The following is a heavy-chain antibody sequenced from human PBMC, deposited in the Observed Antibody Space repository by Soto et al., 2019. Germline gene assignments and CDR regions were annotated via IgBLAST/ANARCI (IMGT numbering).Heavy chain of an antibody. V-gene: IGHV4-34*01. CDR1: GGSFSGYY. Sequence: PSETLSLTCAVYGGSFSGYYWSWIRQPPGKGLEWIGEINHSGSTNYNPSLKSRVTISVDTSKNQFSLELSSVTAADTAVYYCARGPLPGRYFDYWGQGTLVTVSS. CDR2: INHSGST. CDR3: ARGPLPGRYFDY. J-gene: IGHJ4*02.